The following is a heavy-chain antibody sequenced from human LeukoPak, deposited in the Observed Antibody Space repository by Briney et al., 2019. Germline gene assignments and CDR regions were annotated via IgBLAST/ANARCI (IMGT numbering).Heavy chain of an antibody. D-gene: IGHD3-22*01. J-gene: IGHJ4*02. CDR2: IIPIFGTA. V-gene: IGHV1-69*13. CDR3: ARDPSPYYYDSSGYYYALDY. Sequence: ASVKVSCKASGGTFSSYAISWVRQAPGQGLEWMGGIIPIFGTANYAQKFQGRVTITADESTSPAYMELSSLRSEDTAVYYCARDPSPYYYDSSGYYYALDYWGQGTLVTVSS. CDR1: GGTFSSYA.